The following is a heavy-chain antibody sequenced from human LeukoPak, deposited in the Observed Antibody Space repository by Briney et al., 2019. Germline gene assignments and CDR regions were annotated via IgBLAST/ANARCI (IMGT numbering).Heavy chain of an antibody. V-gene: IGHV1-2*02. J-gene: IGHJ4*02. Sequence: ASVKVSCKASGYTFTGYYMHWVRQAPGQGLEWVGWINPDSGGTNYAQKFQGRVTMTRDTSIRTAYMELSRLRSDDTAVYYCATPLHARRDYFDYWGQGTLVTVSS. CDR2: INPDSGGT. CDR1: GYTFTGYY. CDR3: ATPLHARRDYFDY.